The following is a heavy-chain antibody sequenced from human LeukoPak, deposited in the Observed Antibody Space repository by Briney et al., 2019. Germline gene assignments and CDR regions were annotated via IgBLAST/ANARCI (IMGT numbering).Heavy chain of an antibody. CDR1: GFTFSSYS. J-gene: IGHJ3*02. CDR3: ARVGINAFDI. D-gene: IGHD3-3*02. Sequence: GGSLRLSCAASGFTFSSYSMNWVRQAPGKGLEWVSSISSSSSYIYYADSVKGRFTISRDNVKNSLYLQMNSLRAEDTAVYYCARVGINAFDIWGQGTMVTVSS. CDR2: ISSSSSYI. V-gene: IGHV3-21*01.